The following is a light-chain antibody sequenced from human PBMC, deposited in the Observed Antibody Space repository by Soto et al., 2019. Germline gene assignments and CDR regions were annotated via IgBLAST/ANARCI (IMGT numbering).Light chain of an antibody. J-gene: IGLJ1*01. CDR1: SSDVGGYNY. V-gene: IGLV2-14*01. CDR2: DVS. CDR3: SSYKSSSTYV. Sequence: QSALTQPASVPASPGQSITISCTGTSSDVGGYNYVSWYQQHPGKAPKVMIYDVSNRPSGVSNRFSGSKSGNTAFLIIFGLQAEDEADYYCSSYKSSSTYVFGTGTKVTVL.